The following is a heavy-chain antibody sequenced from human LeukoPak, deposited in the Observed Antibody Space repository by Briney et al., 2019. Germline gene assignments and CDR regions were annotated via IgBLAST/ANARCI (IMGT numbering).Heavy chain of an antibody. V-gene: IGHV3-9*01. CDR2: ISWNSGSI. D-gene: IGHD5-12*01. J-gene: IGHJ3*02. Sequence: GGSPRLSCVASGFNFEDYAMHWVRQRPGKGLEWVSGISWNSGSIGYADSVKGRFTISRDNAKNSLYLQMNSLRAEDTALYYCAKDMEVATKAFDIWGQGTMVTVSS. CDR3: AKDMEVATKAFDI. CDR1: GFNFEDYA.